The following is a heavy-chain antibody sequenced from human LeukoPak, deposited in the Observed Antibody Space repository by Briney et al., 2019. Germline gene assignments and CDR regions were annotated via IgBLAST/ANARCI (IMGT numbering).Heavy chain of an antibody. CDR3: ARAYYYDSSGYCFWFDP. D-gene: IGHD3-22*01. V-gene: IGHV3-33*08. Sequence: GRSLRPSCAASTFTLSSFGTDWVRPAPGKGLGWVAVIWYDGSNKNHTDSVTGRFTISRNNSKNTPYLQMNSLRAEDTAVYYCARAYYYDSSGYCFWFDPWGQGTLVTVSS. CDR2: IWYDGSNK. J-gene: IGHJ5*02. CDR1: TFTLSSFG.